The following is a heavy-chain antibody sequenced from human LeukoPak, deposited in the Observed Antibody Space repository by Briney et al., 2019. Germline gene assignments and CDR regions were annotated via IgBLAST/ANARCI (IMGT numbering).Heavy chain of an antibody. D-gene: IGHD5-18*01. CDR3: ARHQSVAGYSYAINWFDP. CDR1: GGSISSYY. Sequence: SETLSLTCTVSGGSISSYYWSWIRQPPGKGLEWIGYIYYSGSTNYNPSLKSRVTISVDTSKNQFSLKLSSVTAADPAVYYCARHQSVAGYSYAINWFDPWGQGTLVTVSS. V-gene: IGHV4-59*08. CDR2: IYYSGST. J-gene: IGHJ5*02.